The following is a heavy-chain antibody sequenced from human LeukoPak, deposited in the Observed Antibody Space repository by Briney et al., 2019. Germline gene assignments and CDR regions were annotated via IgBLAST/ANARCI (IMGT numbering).Heavy chain of an antibody. Sequence: GGSLRFSCAASGFTFSNYAMSWVRQAPGQGLEWVSNISGSGDATYYADSVKGRFTISRDNSKNTLYLQMNSLRVEDTAVYYCAKDRSSSWYPSYMDVWGKGTTVTVSS. J-gene: IGHJ6*03. CDR2: ISGSGDAT. CDR1: GFTFSNYA. V-gene: IGHV3-23*01. CDR3: AKDRSSSWYPSYMDV. D-gene: IGHD6-13*01.